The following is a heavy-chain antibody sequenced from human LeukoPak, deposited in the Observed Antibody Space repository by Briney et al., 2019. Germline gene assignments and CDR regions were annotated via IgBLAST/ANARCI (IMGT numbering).Heavy chain of an antibody. D-gene: IGHD6-19*01. V-gene: IGHV3-21*01. Sequence: GGSLRLSCAASGFTFSSYSMNWVRQAPGKGLEWVSSISSSSSYIYYADSVKGRFTISRDNAKNSLYLQMNSLRAEDTAVYYCARVAGPDAFDIWGQGTMVTVSS. CDR2: ISSSSSYI. CDR3: ARVAGPDAFDI. CDR1: GFTFSSYS. J-gene: IGHJ3*02.